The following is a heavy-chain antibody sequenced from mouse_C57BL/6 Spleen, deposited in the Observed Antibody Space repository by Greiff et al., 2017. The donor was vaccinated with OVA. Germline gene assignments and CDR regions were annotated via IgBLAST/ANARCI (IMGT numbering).Heavy chain of an antibody. J-gene: IGHJ3*01. CDR1: GFTFSDAW. V-gene: IGHV6-6*01. CDR3: TRPMDYGSSHGRWFAY. D-gene: IGHD1-1*01. CDR2: IRNKANNHAT. Sequence: EVKLMESGGGLVQPGGSMKLSCAASGFTFSDAWMDWVRQSPEKGLEWVAEIRNKANNHATYYAESVKGRFTISRDDSKSSVYLQMNSLRAEDTGIYYCTRPMDYGSSHGRWFAYWGQGTLVTVSA.